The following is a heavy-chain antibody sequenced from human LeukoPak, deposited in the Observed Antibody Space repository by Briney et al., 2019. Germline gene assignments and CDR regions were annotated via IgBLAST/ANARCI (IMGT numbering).Heavy chain of an antibody. J-gene: IGHJ3*02. V-gene: IGHV3-11*06. D-gene: IGHD4-17*01. CDR3: ARPRYCDSIPCSPYAFAI. CDR1: GFTFSDYY. CDR2: LCRGSDYT. Sequence: GGSLRLSFVSPGFTFSDYYMSWIRQAPGKGLGLVSFLCRGSDYTNYGDSVEGRFTISRDNAKNSLYLQMTSLRAEDTAVYYCARPRYCDSIPCSPYAFAIWGPGKMVTVSS.